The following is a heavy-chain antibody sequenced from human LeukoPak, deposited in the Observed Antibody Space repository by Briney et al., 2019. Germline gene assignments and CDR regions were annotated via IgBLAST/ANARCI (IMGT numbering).Heavy chain of an antibody. CDR1: GDSISSGSFC. D-gene: IGHD6-13*01. J-gene: IGHJ6*03. Sequence: SQTLSLTCTVSGDSISSGSFCWSWIRQPAGKGLDWIGHIYTTGSTNYNPSLKSRVTISVDTSKNQFSLKLSSVTAADTAVYYCARLVRIAAAGYYYYYYMDVWGKGTTVTISS. V-gene: IGHV4-61*09. CDR2: IYTTGST. CDR3: ARLVRIAAAGYYYYYYMDV.